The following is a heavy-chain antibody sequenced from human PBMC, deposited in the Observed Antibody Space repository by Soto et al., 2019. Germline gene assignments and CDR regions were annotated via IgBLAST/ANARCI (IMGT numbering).Heavy chain of an antibody. CDR3: ARPWRIAAAGTEAFDI. J-gene: IGHJ3*02. CDR2: MNPNSGNT. Sequence: AASVKVSCKASGYTFTSYDINWVRQATGQGLEWMGWMNPNSGNTGYAQKFQGRVTMTRNTYISTAYMELSSLRSEDTAVYYCARPWRIAAAGTEAFDIWGQGTMVTVSS. CDR1: GYTFTSYD. V-gene: IGHV1-8*01. D-gene: IGHD6-13*01.